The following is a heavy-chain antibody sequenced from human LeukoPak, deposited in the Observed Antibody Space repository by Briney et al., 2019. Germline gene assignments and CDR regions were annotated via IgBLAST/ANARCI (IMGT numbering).Heavy chain of an antibody. CDR1: GGPITSYY. D-gene: IGHD4/OR15-4a*01. CDR2: IYSTGST. V-gene: IGHV4-4*07. J-gene: IGHJ3*01. Sequence: SETLSLTCIVSGGPITSYYWSWIRQPAGKGLEWIGRIYSTGSTNYNPSLESRVTMSVDLSKRQSSLKLNSVTAADTATYYCVRSPIGAAFDVWGPGTRVTVSS. CDR3: VRSPIGAAFDV.